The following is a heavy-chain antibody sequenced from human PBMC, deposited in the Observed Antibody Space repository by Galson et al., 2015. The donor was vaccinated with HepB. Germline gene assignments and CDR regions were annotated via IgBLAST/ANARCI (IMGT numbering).Heavy chain of an antibody. CDR1: GFTFSSFA. V-gene: IGHV3-23*01. Sequence: SLRLSCAASGFTFSSFAMSWVRQAPGKGLEWVSAISGSGGSTYHADSVTGRFTISRDTSWNTVYPQMNSLRVEDTAVYYCVKDSGWWGVTSGFDYWGQGTLVTVSS. CDR3: VKDSGWWGVTSGFDY. J-gene: IGHJ4*02. D-gene: IGHD3-10*01. CDR2: ISGSGGST.